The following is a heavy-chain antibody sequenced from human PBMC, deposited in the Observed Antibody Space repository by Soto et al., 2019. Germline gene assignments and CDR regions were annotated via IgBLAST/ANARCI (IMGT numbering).Heavy chain of an antibody. Sequence: GGSLRLSCAASGFTFSRYAMHWVRQAPGKGLEYVSAITSNGGSTYYANSVKGRFTISRDNSKNTLYLQMGSLRAEDMALYYCASGDHDFAFDIWGQGTMVTVSS. D-gene: IGHD4-17*01. J-gene: IGHJ3*02. CDR3: ASGDHDFAFDI. V-gene: IGHV3-64*01. CDR2: ITSNGGST. CDR1: GFTFSRYA.